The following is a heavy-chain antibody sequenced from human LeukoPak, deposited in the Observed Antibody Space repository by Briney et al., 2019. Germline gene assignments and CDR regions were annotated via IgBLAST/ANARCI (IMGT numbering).Heavy chain of an antibody. V-gene: IGHV4-34*01. CDR1: GGSFSGYY. Sequence: SETLSLTCAVYGGSFSGYYWSWIRQPPGKGLEWIGEINHSGSTNYNPSLKSRVTISVDTSKNQFSLKLSSVTAADTAVYYCARVPRYNSSSWYYYYYYMDVWGKGTTVTVSS. J-gene: IGHJ6*03. CDR2: INHSGST. D-gene: IGHD6-13*01. CDR3: ARVPRYNSSSWYYYYYYMDV.